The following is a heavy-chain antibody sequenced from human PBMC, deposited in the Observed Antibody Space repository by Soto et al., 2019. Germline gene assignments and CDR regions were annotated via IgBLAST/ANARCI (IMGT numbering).Heavy chain of an antibody. CDR3: ARAQGGPQSVPNRSYYYGMDV. V-gene: IGHV1-69*13. CDR2: IIPIFGTA. CDR1: GGTFSSYA. Sequence: ASVKVSCKASGGTFSSYAISWVRQAPGQGLEWMGGIIPIFGTANYAQKFQGRVTITADESTSTAYMELSSLRSEDTAVYYCARAQGGPQSVPNRSYYYGMDVWGQGTTVTAP. D-gene: IGHD1-26*01. J-gene: IGHJ6*02.